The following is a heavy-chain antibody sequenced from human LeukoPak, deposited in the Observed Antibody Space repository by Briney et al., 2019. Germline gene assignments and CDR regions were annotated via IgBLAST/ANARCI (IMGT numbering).Heavy chain of an antibody. D-gene: IGHD2-2*02. V-gene: IGHV1-69*02. Sequence: ASVKVSCKASGGTFGSYTISWVRQAPGQGLEWMGRIIPVLGIANYAQKFQGRVTITADKSTSTAYMELSSLRSEDTAVYYCARALSDTSGVDYWGQGTLVTVSS. CDR2: IIPVLGIA. CDR3: ARALSDTSGVDY. CDR1: GGTFGSYT. J-gene: IGHJ4*02.